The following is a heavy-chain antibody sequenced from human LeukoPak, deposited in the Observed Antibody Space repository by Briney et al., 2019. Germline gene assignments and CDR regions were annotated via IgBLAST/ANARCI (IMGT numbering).Heavy chain of an antibody. D-gene: IGHD3-22*01. V-gene: IGHV3-23*01. CDR3: AKGMYYYDSSGYYYDFDY. CDR2: ISGSGGST. Sequence: QAGGSLRLSCAASGFTFSSYAMSWVRQAPGKGLEWVSAISGSGGSTYYADSVKGRFTISRDNSKNTLYLQMNSLRAEDTAVYYCAKGMYYYDSSGYYYDFDYWGQGTLVTVSS. J-gene: IGHJ4*02. CDR1: GFTFSSYA.